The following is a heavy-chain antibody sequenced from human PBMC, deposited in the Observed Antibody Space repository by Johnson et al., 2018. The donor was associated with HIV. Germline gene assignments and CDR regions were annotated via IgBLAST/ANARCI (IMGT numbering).Heavy chain of an antibody. V-gene: IGHV3-30-3*01. J-gene: IGHJ3*02. CDR1: EFTFSNYD. Sequence: QVQLVESGGGVVQPGRSLRLSCAASEFTFSNYDMHWVRQAPGKGLEWVAVISYDGSNKYYADSVKGRFTISRDNSKNTLYLEMNSLRAEDTAGYYCARGGYYDSKPYDAFDICGQGTMVTVSS. D-gene: IGHD3-22*01. CDR3: ARGGYYDSKPYDAFDI. CDR2: ISYDGSNK.